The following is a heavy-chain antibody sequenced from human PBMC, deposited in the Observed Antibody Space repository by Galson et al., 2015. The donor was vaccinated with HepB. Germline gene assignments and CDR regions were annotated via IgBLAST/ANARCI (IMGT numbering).Heavy chain of an antibody. J-gene: IGHJ3*02. CDR1: GFTFSSYW. D-gene: IGHD6-19*01. CDR3: ARCGIAVDLDAFDI. Sequence: SLRLSCAASGFTFSSYWMSWVRQAPGKGLEWVANIKQDGSEKYYVDSVKGRFTISRDNAKNSLYLQMNSLRAEDTAVYYCARCGIAVDLDAFDIWGQGTLVTVSS. V-gene: IGHV3-7*03. CDR2: IKQDGSEK.